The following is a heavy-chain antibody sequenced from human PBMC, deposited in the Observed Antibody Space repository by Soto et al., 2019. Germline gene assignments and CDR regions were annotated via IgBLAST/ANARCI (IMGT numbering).Heavy chain of an antibody. CDR3: ARDRLERDSSSWYSVDY. Sequence: QVQLVESGGGVVQPGRSLRLSCAASGFTFSSYAMHWVRQAPGKGLEWVAVISYDGSNKYYADSVKGRFTISRDNSKNTLYLQMNSLRAEDTAVYYCARDRLERDSSSWYSVDYWGQGTLVTVSS. V-gene: IGHV3-30-3*01. CDR2: ISYDGSNK. D-gene: IGHD6-13*01. J-gene: IGHJ4*02. CDR1: GFTFSSYA.